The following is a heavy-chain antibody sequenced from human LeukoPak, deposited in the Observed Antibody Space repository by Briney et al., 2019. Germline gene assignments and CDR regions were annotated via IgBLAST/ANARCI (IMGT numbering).Heavy chain of an antibody. Sequence: ASVKVSCKASGYTFSGYYIHWVRQAPGQGLEWMGWINPNSGGTNYAQKFQGRVTMARDTSISTAYMELSRLRSDDTAVYYCARDRYGDYYGMDVWGQGTTVTVSS. D-gene: IGHD4-17*01. J-gene: IGHJ6*02. CDR2: INPNSGGT. CDR3: ARDRYGDYYGMDV. CDR1: GYTFSGYY. V-gene: IGHV1-2*02.